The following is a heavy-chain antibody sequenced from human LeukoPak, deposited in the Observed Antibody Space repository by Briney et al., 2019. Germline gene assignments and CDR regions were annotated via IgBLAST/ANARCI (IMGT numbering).Heavy chain of an antibody. CDR3: ARADRYGTTWYGRVDY. CDR1: GFTFRSYA. CDR2: ITYNSGTI. J-gene: IGHJ4*02. V-gene: IGHV3-48*01. Sequence: GGSLRLSCAASGFTFRSYAMQWVRQAPGKGLEWVSYITYNSGTIFYADSVKGRFTISRDNSRNTLYLQMNSLRAEDTAVYYCARADRYGTTWYGRVDYWGQGTLVTVSS. D-gene: IGHD6-13*01.